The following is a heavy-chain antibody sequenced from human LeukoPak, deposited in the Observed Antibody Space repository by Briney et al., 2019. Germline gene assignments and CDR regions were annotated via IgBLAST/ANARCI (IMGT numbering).Heavy chain of an antibody. J-gene: IGHJ4*02. CDR3: ARHETAKDYGDYYFDY. Sequence: PSETLSLTCTVSGGSISSSSYYWGWIRQPPGKGLEWIGRIYYSGSTYYNPSLKSRVTISVDTSKNQFSLKLSSVTAADTAVYYCARHETAKDYGDYYFDYWGQGTLVTVSS. D-gene: IGHD4-17*01. CDR1: GGSISSSSYY. V-gene: IGHV4-39*01. CDR2: IYYSGST.